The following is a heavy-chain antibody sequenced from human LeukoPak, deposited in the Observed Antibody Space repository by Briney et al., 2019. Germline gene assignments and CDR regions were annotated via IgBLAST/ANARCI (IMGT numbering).Heavy chain of an antibody. CDR3: VRDFMYSSSCTGC. CDR1: GFTFSSYW. D-gene: IGHD6-13*01. V-gene: IGHV3-7*01. J-gene: IGHJ4*02. Sequence: PGGSLRLSCAASGFTFSSYWMSWVRQAPGKGLEWVANIKQDGSEKYYVDSVKGRFTISRDNAKNSLYLQMNSLRAEDTAVYYCVRDFMYSSSCTGCWGQGTLVTVSS. CDR2: IKQDGSEK.